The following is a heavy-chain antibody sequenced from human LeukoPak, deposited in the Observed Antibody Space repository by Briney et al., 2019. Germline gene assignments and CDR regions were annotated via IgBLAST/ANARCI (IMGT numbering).Heavy chain of an antibody. CDR2: IIPIFGMA. J-gene: IGHJ2*01. D-gene: IGHD2-2*01. CDR3: ARDDCSSTSCYLNWYFDL. Sequence: SVKVSCKASGGTFSSYAISWVRQAPGQGLEWVGRIIPIFGMANYAQKFQGRVTITADKSTSTAYMELSSLRSEDTAVYYCARDDCSSTSCYLNWYFDLWGRGTLVTVSS. CDR1: GGTFSSYA. V-gene: IGHV1-69*04.